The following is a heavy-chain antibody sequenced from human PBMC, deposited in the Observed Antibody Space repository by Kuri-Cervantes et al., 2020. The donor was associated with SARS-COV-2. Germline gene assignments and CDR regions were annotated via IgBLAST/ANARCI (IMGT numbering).Heavy chain of an antibody. D-gene: IGHD1-1*01. J-gene: IGHJ4*02. V-gene: IGHV3-23*01. CDR3: AKDGYNWGDYFDY. CDR2: IYGSGERT. Sequence: GGSLRLSCTXSGFDXKIYAMSWVRQAPGKGLEWXSSIYGSGERTYYADSVKGRFTVSRDNLRNTLYLEMNSLRAEDTAXXFCAKDGYNWGDYFDYWGQGTLVTVSS. CDR1: GFDXKIYA.